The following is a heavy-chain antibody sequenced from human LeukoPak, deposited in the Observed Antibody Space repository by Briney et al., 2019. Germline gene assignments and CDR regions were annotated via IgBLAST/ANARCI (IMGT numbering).Heavy chain of an antibody. Sequence: SETLSLPCAVYRGSFSDYYWSWIRQPPGKGLEWIGEINHSGSTNYNPSLKSRVTISVDTSKNQFSLKLSSVTAADSAVYYCALLWFGNWFDPWGQGTLVTLSS. CDR2: INHSGST. D-gene: IGHD3-10*01. CDR3: ALLWFGNWFDP. V-gene: IGHV4-34*01. J-gene: IGHJ5*02. CDR1: RGSFSDYY.